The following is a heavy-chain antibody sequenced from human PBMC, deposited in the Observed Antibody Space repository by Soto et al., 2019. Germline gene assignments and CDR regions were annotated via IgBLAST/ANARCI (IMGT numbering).Heavy chain of an antibody. V-gene: IGHV1-46*03. J-gene: IGHJ6*04. D-gene: IGHD1-26*01. CDR3: GRDGIIVGATHYYYWGMEV. Sequence: ASVKVLFRASGYTFTSYYMHWVRQAPGQWLEWMGMINPSGGSTSYAQKFQGRVTMTRDTYKSTVYMELSSLRSEDTAVYCCGRDGIIVGATHYYYWGMEVWGEGTTVTVST. CDR2: INPSGGST. CDR1: GYTFTSYY.